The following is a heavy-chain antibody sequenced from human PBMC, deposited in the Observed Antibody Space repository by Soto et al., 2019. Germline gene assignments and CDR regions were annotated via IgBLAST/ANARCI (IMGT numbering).Heavy chain of an antibody. CDR1: DGFTRSGC. D-gene: IGHD3-10*01. CDR3: ARGGLLWFGKIYYFDY. V-gene: IGHV4-59*12. CDR2: IYYSGST. J-gene: IGHJ4*01. Sequence: SQTISHSNTVSDGFTRSGCCSVFRTPAGKGLRWIGYIYYSGSTNYNPSLKSRVTISVDTSKNQFSLKLSSVTAADTAVYYCARGGLLWFGKIYYFDYWGHGTLVTVS.